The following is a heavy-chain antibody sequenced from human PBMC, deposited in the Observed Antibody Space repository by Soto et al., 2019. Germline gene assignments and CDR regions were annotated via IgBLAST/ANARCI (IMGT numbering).Heavy chain of an antibody. CDR3: AKDKVPYYDFWSGQRWFDP. CDR2: ISNDGNKK. CDR1: GFTFSIPG. J-gene: IGHJ5*02. Sequence: GGSLRLSCAASGFTFSIPGMHWDRQTPGKGLEWVAVISNDGNKKYYVESVEGRFSISRDNSKSIVYLQMNNVRIEDTAKYYCAKDKVPYYDFWSGQRWFDPWGQGTQVTVSS. D-gene: IGHD3-3*01. V-gene: IGHV3-30*18.